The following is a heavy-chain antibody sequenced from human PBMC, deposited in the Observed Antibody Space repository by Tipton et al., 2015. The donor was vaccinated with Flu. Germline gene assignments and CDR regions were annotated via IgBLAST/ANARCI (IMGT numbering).Heavy chain of an antibody. D-gene: IGHD3-16*01. CDR3: ARGYGYDRGGDN. Sequence: TLSLTCAVSGGSFSGYNWSWIRQPPGKGLEWIGEINHSGSTNYNPSLKSRITISVDTSKNPFPWQLRPVTGADTPVYYCARGYGYDRGGDNWGQGALVTVSS. V-gene: IGHV4-34*01. CDR1: GGSFSGYN. CDR2: INHSGST. J-gene: IGHJ4*02.